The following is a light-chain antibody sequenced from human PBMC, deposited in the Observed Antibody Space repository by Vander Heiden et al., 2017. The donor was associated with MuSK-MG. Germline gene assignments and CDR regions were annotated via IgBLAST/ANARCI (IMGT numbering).Light chain of an antibody. V-gene: IGKV1-5*03. J-gene: IGKJ4*01. CDR2: EAS. Sequence: DIQMTQSPSTLSASAGDRVTITCRASQSISTYLAWYRQKPGRAPNLLIFEASTLKTGVPSRFSGSRSGTEFTLTITSLHPDDFATYYCQQDNGYPLTFGGGTKVEIK. CDR1: QSISTY. CDR3: QQDNGYPLT.